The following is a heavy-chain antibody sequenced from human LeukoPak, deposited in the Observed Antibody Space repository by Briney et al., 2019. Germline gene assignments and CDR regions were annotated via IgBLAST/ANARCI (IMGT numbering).Heavy chain of an antibody. CDR2: IYTSGST. J-gene: IGHJ6*03. V-gene: IGHV4-61*02. CDR3: ARGRGLRIPYYYYYYMDV. CDR1: GDSISSGSYY. D-gene: IGHD5-12*01. Sequence: SETLSLTCTVSGDSISSGSYYWSWIRQPAGKGLDWIGRIYTSGSTNYNPSLKSRVTITVDTSKNQFSLKLSSVTAADTAVYYCARGRGLRIPYYYYYYMDVWGKGTTVTVSS.